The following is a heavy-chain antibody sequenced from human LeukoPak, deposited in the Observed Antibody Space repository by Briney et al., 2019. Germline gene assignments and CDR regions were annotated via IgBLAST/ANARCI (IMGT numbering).Heavy chain of an antibody. J-gene: IGHJ3*02. CDR2: IKHDASDT. CDR1: GLTFSNYY. V-gene: IGHV3-7*01. CDR3: ARDNYGSGSFHAFDI. Sequence: GGSLRLSCAASGLTFSNYYMSWVRQAPGKGLEWVANIKHDASDTYYVDSVKGRFTISRDNARNSLYLQMNSLRAEDTAVYYCARDNYGSGSFHAFDIWGQGTMVTVSS. D-gene: IGHD3-10*01.